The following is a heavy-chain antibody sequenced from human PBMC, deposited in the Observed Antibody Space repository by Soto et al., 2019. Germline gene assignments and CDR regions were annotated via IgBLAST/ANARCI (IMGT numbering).Heavy chain of an antibody. CDR3: AKERGAAARPIDSYDAFDI. Sequence: GGSLRLSCAASGFTFSSYAMSWVRQAPGKGLEWVSAISGSGGSTYYADSVKGRFTISRDNPKNTLYLQMNSLRAEDTAVYYCAKERGAAARPIDSYDAFDIWGQGTMVTVSS. V-gene: IGHV3-23*01. D-gene: IGHD6-6*01. CDR1: GFTFSSYA. J-gene: IGHJ3*02. CDR2: ISGSGGST.